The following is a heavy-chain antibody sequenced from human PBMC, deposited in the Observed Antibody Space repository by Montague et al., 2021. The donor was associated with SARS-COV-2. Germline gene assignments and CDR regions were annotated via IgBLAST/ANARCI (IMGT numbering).Heavy chain of an antibody. V-gene: IGHV6-1*01. D-gene: IGHD1-1*01. CDR2: PLFRSKRYN. CDR3: TSGREGNYNVMDV. Sequence: CAISGDSVASLSRRSDEHTPSLPTHEHLVCRPLFRSKRYNDYAVSARGRVTINPDTPKNQFSLQLNSVTPEDTAIYYCTSGREGNYNVMDVWGQGTTVTVSS. J-gene: IGHJ6*02. CDR1: GDSVASLSRR.